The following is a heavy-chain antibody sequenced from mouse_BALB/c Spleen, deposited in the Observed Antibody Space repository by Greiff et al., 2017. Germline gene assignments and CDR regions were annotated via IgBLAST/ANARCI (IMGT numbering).Heavy chain of an antibody. Sequence: QVQLQQPGAELVRPGASVKLSCKASGYSFTSYWMNWVKQRPGQGLEWIGAIDTSDSYTSYNQKFKGKATLTVDESSSTAYMQLSSLTSEDSAVYYCAREGTAAYWGQGTLVTVSA. CDR3: AREGTAAY. CDR2: IDTSDSYT. CDR1: GYSFTSYW. D-gene: IGHD1-2*01. V-gene: IGHV1-69*02. J-gene: IGHJ3*01.